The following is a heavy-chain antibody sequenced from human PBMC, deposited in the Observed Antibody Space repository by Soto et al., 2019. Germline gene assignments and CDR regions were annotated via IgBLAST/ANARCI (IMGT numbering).Heavy chain of an antibody. V-gene: IGHV1-18*01. CDR3: ARASGSSYRFDT. D-gene: IGHD1-26*01. J-gene: IGHJ5*02. Sequence: QVQLVQSGAEVKKPGASVKCSCKASGYTFTSYGIRWVRQATGQGLEWRGCSNAYNGKTNYAQKLQGRVTMTQYTSTSTAYMALRSLRSDDPAVYYCARASGSSYRFDTLVQGTLVTVSS. CDR1: GYTFTSYG. CDR2: SNAYNGKT.